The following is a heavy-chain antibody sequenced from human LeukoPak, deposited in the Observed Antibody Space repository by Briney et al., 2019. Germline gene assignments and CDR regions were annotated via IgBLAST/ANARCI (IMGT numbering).Heavy chain of an antibody. J-gene: IGHJ6*03. V-gene: IGHV4-61*02. CDR1: GYSISSGSYY. CDR3: ARGNYYGSGSYYYYMDV. D-gene: IGHD3-10*01. Sequence: SETLSLTCTVSGYSISSGSYYWSWIRQPAGKGLEWIGRIYTSGSTNYNPSLKSRVTISVDTSKNQFSLKLSSVTAADAAVYYCARGNYYGSGSYYYYMDVWGKGTTVTISS. CDR2: IYTSGST.